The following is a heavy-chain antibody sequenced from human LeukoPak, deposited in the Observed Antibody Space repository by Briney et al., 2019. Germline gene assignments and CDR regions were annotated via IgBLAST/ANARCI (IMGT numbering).Heavy chain of an antibody. Sequence: PSETLSLTCTGSGGSISSYYWSWIRQPPGKGLEWIGYIYYSGSTNYNPSLKSRVTISVDTSKNQFSLKLSSVTAADTAVYYCARGGRGPDAFDIWGQGTMVTVSS. CDR2: IYYSGST. J-gene: IGHJ3*02. CDR3: ARGGRGPDAFDI. D-gene: IGHD3-10*01. V-gene: IGHV4-59*01. CDR1: GGSISSYY.